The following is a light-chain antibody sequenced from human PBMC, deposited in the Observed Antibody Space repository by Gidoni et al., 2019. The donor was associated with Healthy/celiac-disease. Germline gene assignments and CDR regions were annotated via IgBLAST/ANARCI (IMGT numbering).Light chain of an antibody. V-gene: IGKV1-39*01. CDR2: AAS. CDR3: QHSYSTPRT. CDR1: HSISSY. Sequence: IQMPQSPSSLSASVGERVTISCRASHSISSYLNWYQQKPGNAPNLLIYAASSLKSGVPSRISGSGSGTDFTLTISSLQPEDFATYYCQHSYSTPRTFGQGTKVEIK. J-gene: IGKJ1*01.